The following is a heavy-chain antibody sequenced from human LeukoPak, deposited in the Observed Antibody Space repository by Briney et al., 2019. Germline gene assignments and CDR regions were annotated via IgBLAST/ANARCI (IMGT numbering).Heavy chain of an antibody. CDR2: IYYSGNT. V-gene: IGHV4-39*02. J-gene: IGHJ5*02. D-gene: IGHD3-10*01. CDR1: GDSISTSNSY. Sequence: PSETLSLTCTVSGDSISTSNSYWGWIRQPPGKGLEWIGSIYYSGNTYYNASLKSRVTISVDTSKNQFSLKLTSVTAADTAVYYCARDSNYYGSGYGFDPWGQGTLVTVSS. CDR3: ARDSNYYGSGYGFDP.